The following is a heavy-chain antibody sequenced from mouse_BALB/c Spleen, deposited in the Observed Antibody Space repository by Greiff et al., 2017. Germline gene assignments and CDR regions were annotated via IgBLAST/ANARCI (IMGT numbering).Heavy chain of an antibody. CDR3: ARGDGYPWFAY. Sequence: VQLKQSGPGLVKPSQSLSLTCTVTGYSITSDYAWNWIRQFPGNQLEWMGYISYSGSTSYNPSLKSRISITRDTSKNQFFLQLNSVTTEDTATYYCARGDGYPWFAYWGQGTLVTVSA. J-gene: IGHJ3*01. CDR2: ISYSGST. V-gene: IGHV3-2*02. D-gene: IGHD2-3*01. CDR1: GYSITSDYA.